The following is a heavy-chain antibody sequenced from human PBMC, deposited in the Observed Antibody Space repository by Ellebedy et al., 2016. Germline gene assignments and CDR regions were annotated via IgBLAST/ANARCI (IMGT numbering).Heavy chain of an antibody. CDR2: ILRGSSAI. J-gene: IGHJ4*02. D-gene: IGHD6-19*01. CDR1: GFNFSNYA. V-gene: IGHV3-23*01. Sequence: GESLKISXVASGFNFSNYAMAWVRQSPGKGLEWVSTILRGSSAIFYADSVKGRFTVSRDNSKSVLFLQMNSLRGEDTALYFCAKDGGWRGSDFWGQGTQVTVSS. CDR3: AKDGGWRGSDF.